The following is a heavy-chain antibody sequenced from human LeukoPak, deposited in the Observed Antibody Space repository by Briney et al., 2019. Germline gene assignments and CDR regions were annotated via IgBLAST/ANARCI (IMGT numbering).Heavy chain of an antibody. V-gene: IGHV4-38-2*02. Sequence: SETLSLTCTVSGYSISSGYFWGWIRQPPGKGLEWIGSIYHSGTTYYNPSLKSRVTISVDTSKNQFSLKLSSVTAADTAVYYCARVVYSGYDFRGAMDVWGKGTTVTVSS. CDR1: GYSISSGYF. CDR2: IYHSGTT. CDR3: ARVVYSGYDFRGAMDV. D-gene: IGHD5-12*01. J-gene: IGHJ6*03.